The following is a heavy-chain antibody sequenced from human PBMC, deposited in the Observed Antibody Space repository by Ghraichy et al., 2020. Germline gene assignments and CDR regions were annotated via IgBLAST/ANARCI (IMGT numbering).Heavy chain of an antibody. CDR2: INIYNGNT. V-gene: IGHV1-18*01. CDR1: GYTFRSHG. Sequence: ASVKVSCKASGYTFRSHGISWVRQAPGQGLEWIGWINIYNGNTKYAQKVQGRVTMTADTSTSTAYMELRSLRSDDRAVYYCARDKRVGAPGYYGMDVWGQGTTVTLSS. J-gene: IGHJ6*02. CDR3: ARDKRVGAPGYYGMDV. D-gene: IGHD1-26*01.